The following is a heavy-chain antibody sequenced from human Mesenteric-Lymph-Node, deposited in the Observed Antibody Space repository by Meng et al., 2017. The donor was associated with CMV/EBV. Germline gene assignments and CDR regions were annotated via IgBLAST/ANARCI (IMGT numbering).Heavy chain of an antibody. CDR2: INPHSGAT. CDR3: ARENQEPPYYYDNSGGLDY. V-gene: IGHV1-2*02. D-gene: IGHD3-22*01. Sequence: ASVKVSCKASGYTFSGYYMHWVRQAPGQGLEWMGWINPHSGATNYAQKFQGRVTMTRDTSISTAYMELSRLRSDDTAVYYCARENQEPPYYYDNSGGLDYWGQGTLVTVSS. J-gene: IGHJ4*02. CDR1: GYTFSGYY.